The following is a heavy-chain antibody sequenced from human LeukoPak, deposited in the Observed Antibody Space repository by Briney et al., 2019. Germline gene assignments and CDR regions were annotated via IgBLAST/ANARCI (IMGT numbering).Heavy chain of an antibody. J-gene: IGHJ4*02. D-gene: IGHD1-26*01. Sequence: GGSLRLSCAASGFTFSSYSMNWIRQAPGKGLEWVSSIGSSSSYIYYADSVKGRFTIPRDNAKNSLYLQMNSLRAEDTAVYYCAGSGSYYQLDYWGQGTLVTVSS. CDR3: AGSGSYYQLDY. CDR1: GFTFSSYS. V-gene: IGHV3-21*01. CDR2: IGSSSSYI.